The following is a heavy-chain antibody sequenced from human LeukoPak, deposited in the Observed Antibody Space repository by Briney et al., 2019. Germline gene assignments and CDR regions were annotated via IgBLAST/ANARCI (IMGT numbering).Heavy chain of an antibody. Sequence: GGSLRLSCAASGFTFSYYEMIWVCQAPGKGLEWVSYITGGSTTKNYADSVKGRFTISRDNAKNSLYLQMNSLRAEDTAIYYCARDGDIAVATAPYYFDYRGQGILVTVSS. V-gene: IGHV3-48*03. CDR3: ARDGDIAVATAPYYFDY. CDR2: ITGGSTTK. J-gene: IGHJ4*02. CDR1: GFTFSYYE. D-gene: IGHD6-19*01.